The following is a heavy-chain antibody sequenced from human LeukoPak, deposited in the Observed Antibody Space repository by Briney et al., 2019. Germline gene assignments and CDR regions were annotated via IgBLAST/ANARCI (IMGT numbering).Heavy chain of an antibody. V-gene: IGHV4-39*02. J-gene: IGHJ5*01. CDR3: TKEENVAADS. CDR1: GGSISTSRYY. D-gene: IGHD6-25*01. Sequence: SETLSLTCTVTGGSISTSRYYWGWIRQPPGKGLEWIGSTHYGGTTSYNPSLKSRLTISIDTSKSHFSMKLSSMTAADTAVYYCTKEENVAADSWGQGTLVTVSS. CDR2: THYGGTT.